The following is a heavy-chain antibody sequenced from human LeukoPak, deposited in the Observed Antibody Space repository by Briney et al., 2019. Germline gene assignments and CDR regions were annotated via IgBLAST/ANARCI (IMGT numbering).Heavy chain of an antibody. CDR1: GFTFDDYG. V-gene: IGHV3-20*04. CDR2: INWYGGST. CDR3: APTSHRYDFPYY. J-gene: IGHJ4*02. D-gene: IGHD1-14*01. Sequence: GGSLRLSCAASGFTFDDYGMSWVRQAPGKGLEWVSGINWYGGSTGYADSVKGRFTISRDNAKNSLYLQMNSLRDEDTAVYYCAPTSHRYDFPYYWGQGTLVSVSS.